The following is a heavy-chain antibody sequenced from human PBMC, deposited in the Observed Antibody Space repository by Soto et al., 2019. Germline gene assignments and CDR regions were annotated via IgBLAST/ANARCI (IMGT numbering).Heavy chain of an antibody. Sequence: EVQLLESGGGVVQPGGSLRLSCAASGFTFSSYAMTWVRQGPGKGLEWISAISASGGSTYYADSVKGRFTISRDRSKNTLYLQMDSLRAEDTAVYYCAKDITRHRFGLTTLYFDYWGRGTLVTVSS. CDR2: ISASGGST. CDR3: AKDITRHRFGLTTLYFDY. CDR1: GFTFSSYA. D-gene: IGHD1-20*01. V-gene: IGHV3-23*01. J-gene: IGHJ4*02.